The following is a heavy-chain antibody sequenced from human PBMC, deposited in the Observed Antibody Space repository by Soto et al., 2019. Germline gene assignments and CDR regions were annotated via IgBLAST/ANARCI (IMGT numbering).Heavy chain of an antibody. J-gene: IGHJ3*02. CDR3: ARTYYYENSGTGGAFDI. D-gene: IGHD3-22*01. Sequence: SETLSLTCTVSEGSVSSSSYYWGLIRQPPGKGLEWIGSIFHSGSTYYNPSIRSRVTISVDTSKNQFSLKLTSVTAADTAVYYCARTYYYENSGTGGAFDIWGQGTMVTVSS. V-gene: IGHV4-39*01. CDR1: EGSVSSSSYY. CDR2: IFHSGST.